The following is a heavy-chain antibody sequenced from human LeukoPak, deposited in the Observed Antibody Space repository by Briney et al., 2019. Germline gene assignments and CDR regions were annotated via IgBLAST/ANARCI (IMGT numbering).Heavy chain of an antibody. CDR2: ISSSGSTI. D-gene: IGHD6-13*01. J-gene: IGHJ6*04. Sequence: GGSLRLSCAASGFTFSSYEMNWVRQAPGKGLEWVSYISSSGSTIYYADSVKGRFTISRDNAKNSLYLQMNSLRAEDTAVYYCARDSSVFIAAAGTRRHYYYGMDVWGKGTTVTVSS. V-gene: IGHV3-48*03. CDR3: ARDSSVFIAAAGTRRHYYYGMDV. CDR1: GFTFSSYE.